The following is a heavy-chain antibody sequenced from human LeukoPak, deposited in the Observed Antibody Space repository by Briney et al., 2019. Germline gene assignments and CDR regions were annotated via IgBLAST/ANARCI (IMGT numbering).Heavy chain of an antibody. Sequence: GGSLRLSCAASGFTVSSNYMSWVRQAPGKGLEWVSVIYSGGSTYYADSVKGRFTISRDNSKNTLYLQMNSLRAEDTAVYYCARVGGYDFWSGYSHFDYWGQGTLDTVSS. CDR1: GFTVSSNY. J-gene: IGHJ4*02. V-gene: IGHV3-66*01. CDR2: IYSGGST. CDR3: ARVGGYDFWSGYSHFDY. D-gene: IGHD3-3*01.